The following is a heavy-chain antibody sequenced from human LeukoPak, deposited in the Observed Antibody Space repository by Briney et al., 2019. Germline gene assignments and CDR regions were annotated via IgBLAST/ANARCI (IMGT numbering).Heavy chain of an antibody. Sequence: SETLSLTRTVSGGSISSYYWSWIRQPPGKGLEWIGYIYYSGSTNYNPSLKSRVTISVDTSKNQFSLKLSSVTAADTAVYYCARGPPGHILGVVVPAAISGFDPWGQGTLVTVSS. V-gene: IGHV4-59*01. CDR1: GGSISSYY. D-gene: IGHD2-2*01. CDR2: IYYSGST. CDR3: ARGPPGHILGVVVPAAISGFDP. J-gene: IGHJ5*02.